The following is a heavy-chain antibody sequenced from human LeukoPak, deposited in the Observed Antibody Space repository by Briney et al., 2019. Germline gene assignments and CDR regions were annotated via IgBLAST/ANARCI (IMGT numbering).Heavy chain of an antibody. CDR3: ARGNWNIVVVPAAISPLWFDP. J-gene: IGHJ5*02. D-gene: IGHD2-2*02. CDR2: INPSGGST. CDR1: GYTFTSYY. Sequence: GASVKVSCKASGYTFTSYYMHWVRQAPGQGLEWMGIINPSGGSTSYAQKFQGRVTMTRDMSTSTVYMELSSLRSEDTAVYYCARGNWNIVVVPAAISPLWFDPWGQGTLVTVSS. V-gene: IGHV1-46*01.